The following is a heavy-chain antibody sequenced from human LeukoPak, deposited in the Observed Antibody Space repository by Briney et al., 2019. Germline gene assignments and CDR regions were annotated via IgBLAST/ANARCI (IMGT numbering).Heavy chain of an antibody. Sequence: SQTLSLTCTVSGGSISSYYWSWIRQPPGKGLEWIGYIYYSGSTNYNPSLKSRVTISVDTSKNQFSLKLSSVTAADTAVYYCARGPGGSSSSDFDYWGQGTLVTVSS. J-gene: IGHJ4*02. D-gene: IGHD6-6*01. CDR3: ARGPGGSSSSDFDY. CDR2: IYYSGST. CDR1: GGSISSYY. V-gene: IGHV4-59*01.